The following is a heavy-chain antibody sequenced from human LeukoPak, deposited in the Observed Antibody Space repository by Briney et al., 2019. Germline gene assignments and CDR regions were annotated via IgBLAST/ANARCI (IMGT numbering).Heavy chain of an antibody. CDR1: GDSISSYY. CDR3: ASRDFWGIDY. J-gene: IGHJ4*02. D-gene: IGHD3-3*01. CDR2: IYYSGST. Sequence: SETLSLTCTVSGDSISSYYWSWIRQPPGKGLEWIGYIYYSGSTNYNPSLKSRVTISVDTSKNQFSLKLSSVTAADTAVYYCASRDFWGIDYWGQGTLVTVSS. V-gene: IGHV4-59*01.